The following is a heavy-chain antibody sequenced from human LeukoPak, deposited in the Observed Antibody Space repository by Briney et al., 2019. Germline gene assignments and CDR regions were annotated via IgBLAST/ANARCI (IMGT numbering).Heavy chain of an antibody. J-gene: IGHJ5*02. D-gene: IGHD7-27*01. CDR2: INPNSGGT. V-gene: IGHV1-2*06. CDR1: GYTFTGYY. Sequence: GASVKVSCKXSGYTFTGYYMHWVRQAPGRGLEWMGRINPNSGGTNYSQKFQVRVTMTRDTSISTAYMELSRLTSDATAVYYCAPGPGWFDPWGQGTLVTVSS. CDR3: APGPGWFDP.